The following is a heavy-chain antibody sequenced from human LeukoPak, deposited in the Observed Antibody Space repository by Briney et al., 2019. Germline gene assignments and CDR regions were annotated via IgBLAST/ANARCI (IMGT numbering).Heavy chain of an antibody. CDR2: IYTSGST. V-gene: IGHV4-61*02. CDR3: AMLRYGDYYDY. Sequence: SETLSLTCTVSGGSISSSSYYWGWIRQPAGKGLEWIGRIYTSGSTNYNPSLKSRVTMSVDTSKNQFSLKLSSVTAADTAVYYCAMLRYGDYYDYWGQGTLVTVSS. D-gene: IGHD4-17*01. CDR1: GGSISSSSYY. J-gene: IGHJ4*02.